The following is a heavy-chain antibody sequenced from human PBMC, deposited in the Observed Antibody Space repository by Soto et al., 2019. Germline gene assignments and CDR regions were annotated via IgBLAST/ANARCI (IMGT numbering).Heavy chain of an antibody. V-gene: IGHV3-33*01. D-gene: IGHD3-10*01. J-gene: IGHJ6*02. CDR1: GFTFSNYG. Sequence: QVQLVESGGGVVQPGRSLRLSCAASGFTFSNYGMHWFRQAPGKGLEWVAVILNDGSNRYHADSVKDRFTISRDNSKNMLYLQMNSLRAEDTAVYYCARDDEYSGNGMDVWGQGTTVTVS. CDR2: ILNDGSNR. CDR3: ARDDEYSGNGMDV.